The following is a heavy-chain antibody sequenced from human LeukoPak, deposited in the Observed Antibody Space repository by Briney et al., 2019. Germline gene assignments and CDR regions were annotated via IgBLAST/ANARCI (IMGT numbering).Heavy chain of an antibody. J-gene: IGHJ4*02. CDR1: GFTFGSYG. Sequence: GGSLRLSCAASGFTFGSYGVHWVRQAPGKGLEWVAFIRFDGSNTYYADSVKGRFTISRDNSNNTLYLQMNSLRVEDTAVYYCARGYGESHFGSWGRGSLVTVSS. CDR3: ARGYGESHFGS. CDR2: IRFDGSNT. D-gene: IGHD5-18*01. V-gene: IGHV3-30*02.